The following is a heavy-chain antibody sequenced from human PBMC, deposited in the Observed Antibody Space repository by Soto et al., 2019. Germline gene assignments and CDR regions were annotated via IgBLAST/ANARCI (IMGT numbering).Heavy chain of an antibody. CDR3: AINADV. V-gene: IGHV4-59*08. CDR1: GASISGHF. CDR2: IYNSGS. Sequence: PSETLSLTCTVSGASISGHFWSWIRQPPGKGLEWIAYIYNSGSSYNPSLKSRVTISVDTSKNQLSLKLSSVIAADSAVYYCAINADVWGQWTTVTVS. J-gene: IGHJ6*02.